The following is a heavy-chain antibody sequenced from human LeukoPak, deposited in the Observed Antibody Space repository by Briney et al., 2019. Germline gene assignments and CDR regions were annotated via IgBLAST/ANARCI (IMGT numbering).Heavy chain of an antibody. CDR1: GGSISSSSYY. V-gene: IGHV4-39*07. D-gene: IGHD3-22*01. CDR3: ARTPLINYYDTSGRIDY. Sequence: PSQTLSLTCTVSGGSISSSSYYWGWIRQPPGKGLEWIGSIYYSGSTYYNPSLKSRVTISVDTSKNQFSLKLSSVTAADTAVYYCARTPLINYYDTSGRIDYWGQGTLVTVSS. J-gene: IGHJ4*02. CDR2: IYYSGST.